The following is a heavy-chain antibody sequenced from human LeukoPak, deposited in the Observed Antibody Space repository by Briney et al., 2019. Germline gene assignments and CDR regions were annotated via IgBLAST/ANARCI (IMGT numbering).Heavy chain of an antibody. Sequence: KPGESLKISCKGSGYIFTTYWIAWVRQMPGKGLEWMGIIYPGDSDTRYSPSFQGQVTISADKSISTAYLQWSSLKASDTAMYYCASLSGYDWPYYYYGMDVWGQGTTVTVSS. CDR1: GYIFTTYW. D-gene: IGHD5-12*01. CDR2: IYPGDSDT. CDR3: ASLSGYDWPYYYYGMDV. J-gene: IGHJ6*02. V-gene: IGHV5-51*01.